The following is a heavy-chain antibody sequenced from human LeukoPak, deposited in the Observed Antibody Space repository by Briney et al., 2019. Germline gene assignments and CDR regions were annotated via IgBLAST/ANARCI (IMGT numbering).Heavy chain of an antibody. D-gene: IGHD3-10*01. CDR2: IYYNGNT. CDR3: ARRNRIIGTDAFDI. Sequence: SETLSLTCTVSGDSISNGAYYWGWIRQPPGKGLESIGVIYYNGNTYSNPSLERRVSISVYTSNNQFSLELTSVTAADTAIYYCARRNRIIGTDAFDIWGQGTMVTVSS. J-gene: IGHJ3*02. V-gene: IGHV4-39*01. CDR1: GDSISNGAYY.